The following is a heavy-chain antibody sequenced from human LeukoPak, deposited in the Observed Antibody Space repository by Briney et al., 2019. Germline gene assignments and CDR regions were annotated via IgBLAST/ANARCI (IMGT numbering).Heavy chain of an antibody. J-gene: IGHJ2*01. CDR1: GHSVKSNC. V-gene: IGHV4-59*08. Sequence: SETLSLTCTVSGHSVKSNCWSWVRQPPGKRLEVIAYICDDESTNYNPSLGGRATIPKDTSKNQFSLEVTSVTTADTAVYYCARLLWGNSNPTYHYFDLWGRGTLVTVSS. D-gene: IGHD4-23*01. CDR3: ARLLWGNSNPTYHYFDL. CDR2: ICDDEST.